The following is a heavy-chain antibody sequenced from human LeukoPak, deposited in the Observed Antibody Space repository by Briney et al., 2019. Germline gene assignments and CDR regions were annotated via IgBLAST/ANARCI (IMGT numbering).Heavy chain of an antibody. CDR2: IYYSGST. D-gene: IGHD6-19*01. CDR1: GGSISSTRYY. J-gene: IGHJ3*01. Sequence: SETLSLTCTVSGGSISSTRYYWGWIRQPPGKGREWIGSIYYSGSTYYNPSLKSRVTIYVDTSKNQFSLKLSSVTAADTAVYYSARPAVAGPYAFDGWGEGTMVTVSS. V-gene: IGHV4-39*01. CDR3: ARPAVAGPYAFDG.